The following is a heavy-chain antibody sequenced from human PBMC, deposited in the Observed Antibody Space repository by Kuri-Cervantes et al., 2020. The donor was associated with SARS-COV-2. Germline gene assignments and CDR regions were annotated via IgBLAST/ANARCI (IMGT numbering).Heavy chain of an antibody. V-gene: IGHV3-21*01. CDR3: ARVTTVTEGY. D-gene: IGHD4-11*01. J-gene: IGHJ4*02. CDR1: GFTFSSYS. CDR2: ISSSSSYI. Sequence: GESRKISCAASGFTFSSYSMNWVRQTPGKGLEWVSSISSSSSYIYYADSVKGRFTISRDNAKNSLYLQMNSLRAEDTAVYYCARVTTVTEGYWGQGTLVTVSS.